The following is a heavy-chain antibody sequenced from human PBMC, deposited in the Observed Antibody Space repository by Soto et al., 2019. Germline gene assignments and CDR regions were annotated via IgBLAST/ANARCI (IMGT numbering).Heavy chain of an antibody. D-gene: IGHD5-12*01. CDR2: IYPGDSDT. V-gene: IGHV5-51*01. CDR3: AARRYSGYSAFDI. CDR1: GCSFTSYW. J-gene: IGHJ3*02. Sequence: GESLKISCKGSGCSFTSYWIGWVRQMPGKGLEWMGIIYPGDSDTRYSPSFQGQVTISADKSISTAYLQWSSLKASDTAMYYCAARRYSGYSAFDIWGQGTMVTVSS.